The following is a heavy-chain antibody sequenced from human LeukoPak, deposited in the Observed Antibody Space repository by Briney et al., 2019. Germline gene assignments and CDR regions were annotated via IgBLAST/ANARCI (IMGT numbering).Heavy chain of an antibody. V-gene: IGHV3-23*01. J-gene: IGHJ4*02. CDR3: AKGPGWAAATHFDY. CDR1: KFTFSNYV. Sequence: GGSLRLSCAASKFTFSNYVMHWVRQAPGKGLEWVSAISGRGGSTYYADSVKGRFTISRDNSKNTLYLQMNSLRAEDTAVYYCAKGPGWAAATHFDYWGQGTLVTVSS. D-gene: IGHD2-15*01. CDR2: ISGRGGST.